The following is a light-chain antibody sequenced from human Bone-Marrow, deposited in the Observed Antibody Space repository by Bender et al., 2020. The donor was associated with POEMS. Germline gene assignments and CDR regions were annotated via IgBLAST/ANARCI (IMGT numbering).Light chain of an antibody. CDR1: SSDVGGYNY. V-gene: IGLV2-14*01. CDR2: DVT. CDR3: SSSTSSNIRV. J-gene: IGLJ3*02. Sequence: QSALTQPASVSGSPGQSITISCTGTSSDVGGYNYFSWYQQHPGKAPKLMIYDVTNRPSGVSNRFSGSKSGNTASLTISGLQAEDEADYYCSSSTSSNIRVFGGGTKLTVL.